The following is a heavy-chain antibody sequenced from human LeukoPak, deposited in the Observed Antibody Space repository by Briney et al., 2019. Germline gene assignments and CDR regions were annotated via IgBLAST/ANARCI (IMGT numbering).Heavy chain of an antibody. CDR1: GFTFSSYA. CDR3: AKSARITIFGVVIIDY. D-gene: IGHD3-3*01. J-gene: IGHJ4*02. CDR2: ISGSGGST. Sequence: GASLRLSCAASGFTFSSYAMSWVRHAPGKGLEWVSSISGSGGSTYYADSVKGRFTISRDNSKNTLYLQMNSLRAEDTAVYYCAKSARITIFGVVIIDYWGQGTLVTVSS. V-gene: IGHV3-23*01.